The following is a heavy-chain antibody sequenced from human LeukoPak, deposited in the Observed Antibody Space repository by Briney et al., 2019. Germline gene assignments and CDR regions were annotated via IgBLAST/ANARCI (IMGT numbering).Heavy chain of an antibody. V-gene: IGHV1-69*04. CDR3: AREGAVAVAGYGMDV. CDR1: GGTFSSYA. J-gene: IGHJ6*02. D-gene: IGHD6-19*01. Sequence: GASVKVSCKASGGTFSSYAISWVRQAPGQGLEWMGRIIPIPGIANYAQKFQGRVTITADKSTSTAYMELSSLRSEDTAVYYCAREGAVAVAGYGMDVWGQGTTVTVSS. CDR2: IIPIPGIA.